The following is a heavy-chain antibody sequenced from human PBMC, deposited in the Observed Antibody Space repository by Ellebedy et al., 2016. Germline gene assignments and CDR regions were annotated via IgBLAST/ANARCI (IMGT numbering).Heavy chain of an antibody. CDR2: IYGGGTS. V-gene: IGHV3-53*01. Sequence: GGSLRLXCATSGFVFSSYPMNWVRQAPGKGLELVSLIYGGGTSYYAESVKGRFTISRDNSKKTLYLQMSGLGAEDTAVYYCVTRHNGAFDFWGQGTMVTVSS. J-gene: IGHJ3*01. D-gene: IGHD1-14*01. CDR1: GFVFSSYP. CDR3: VTRHNGAFDF.